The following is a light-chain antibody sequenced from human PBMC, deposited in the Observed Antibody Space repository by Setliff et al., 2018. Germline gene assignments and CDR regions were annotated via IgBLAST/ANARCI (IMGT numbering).Light chain of an antibody. CDR1: SFDIGAYNY. CDR2: DVT. Sequence: LAQPASVSGSPGQSITISCTGSSFDIGAYNYVAWYQQQPGKAPKLIIYDVTKRPSGVSSRFSGSKSGNTASLTISGLQAEDKADYYCSSFSTRTTLDVFGTGTKVTVL. V-gene: IGLV2-14*03. J-gene: IGLJ1*01. CDR3: SSFSTRTTLDV.